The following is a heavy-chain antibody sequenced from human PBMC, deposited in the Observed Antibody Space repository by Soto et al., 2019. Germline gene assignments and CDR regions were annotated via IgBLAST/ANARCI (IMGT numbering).Heavy chain of an antibody. CDR3: TTYDSSGYYYFDY. Sequence: LRLSCAASGFTFSSYAMSWVRQAPGKGLEWVSAISGSGGSTYYADSVKGRFTISRDNSKNTLYLQMNSLRAEDTAVYYCTTYDSSGYYYFDYWGQGTLVTVSS. D-gene: IGHD3-22*01. CDR2: ISGSGGST. J-gene: IGHJ4*02. CDR1: GFTFSSYA. V-gene: IGHV3-23*01.